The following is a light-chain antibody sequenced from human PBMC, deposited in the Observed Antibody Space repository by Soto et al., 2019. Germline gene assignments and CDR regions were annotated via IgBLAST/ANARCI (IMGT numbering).Light chain of an antibody. CDR3: CSYAGSFTYV. CDR1: SSDVGSYNL. V-gene: IGLV2-23*01. Sequence: QSVLTQPASVSGSPGQSITISCTGTSSDVGSYNLVSWYQQHPGNAPKFMIFEGDKRPSVLSNLSSGSKSGNTASLTISGLQAEDEADYYCCSYAGSFTYVFGTGTKVTVL. J-gene: IGLJ1*01. CDR2: EGD.